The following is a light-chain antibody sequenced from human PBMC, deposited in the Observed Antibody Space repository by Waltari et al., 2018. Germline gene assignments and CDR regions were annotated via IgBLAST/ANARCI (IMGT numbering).Light chain of an antibody. V-gene: IGLV1-44*01. J-gene: IGLJ2*01. CDR2: SNN. Sequence: QSVLTQRPSASRTPGQSVPITCSGSSSNIGSNTVNWYQQLPGTAPKLLIYSNNQRPSGVPDRFSGSKSGTSASLAISGLQSEDEADYYCAAWDDSLNGVVFGGGTKLTVL. CDR1: SSNIGSNT. CDR3: AAWDDSLNGVV.